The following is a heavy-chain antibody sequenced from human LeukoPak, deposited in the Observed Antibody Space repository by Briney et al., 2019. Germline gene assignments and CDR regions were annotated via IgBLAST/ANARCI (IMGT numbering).Heavy chain of an antibody. CDR2: ISGSGGDT. Sequence: PGGSLRLSCAASGFLFSSHAMSWVRQAPGKGLEWVSTISGSGGDTYYADSVRGRFTISRDNSKNTLDLQMHSLRAEDTALYYCAKDRELDILSSAIGADAFEVWGQGELVTVSS. D-gene: IGHD3-9*01. CDR3: AKDRELDILSSAIGADAFEV. V-gene: IGHV3-23*01. J-gene: IGHJ3*01. CDR1: GFLFSSHA.